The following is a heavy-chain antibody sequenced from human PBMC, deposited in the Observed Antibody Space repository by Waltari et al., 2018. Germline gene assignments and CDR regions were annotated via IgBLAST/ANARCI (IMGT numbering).Heavy chain of an antibody. V-gene: IGHV4-39*01. J-gene: IGHJ5*02. Sequence: QLQLQESGPTLVKPSETLSLTCTVSGGSISRSRYYWGWMRQSPGKGLEWIGSIYYSGTTYYNPTLESRVTISGDTSKNQFSLKRSSVTAADTAVYYCVRHWKRNGYRFDPWGQGTLVTVSS. D-gene: IGHD5-12*01. CDR3: VRHWKRNGYRFDP. CDR2: IYYSGTT. CDR1: GGSISRSRYY.